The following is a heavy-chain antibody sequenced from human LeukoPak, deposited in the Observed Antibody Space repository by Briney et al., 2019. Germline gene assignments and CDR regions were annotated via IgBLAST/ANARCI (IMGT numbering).Heavy chain of an antibody. CDR1: GGTFSSYA. V-gene: IGHV1-69*05. CDR2: IIPIFGTA. D-gene: IGHD6-6*01. J-gene: IGHJ3*02. Sequence: GASVKVSCKASGGTFSSYAISWVRQAPGQGREWMGGIIPIFGTANYAQKFQGRVTITTDESTSTAYMELSSLRSEDTAVYYCARVFRAARLRGEAFDIWGQGTMVTVCS. CDR3: ARVFRAARLRGEAFDI.